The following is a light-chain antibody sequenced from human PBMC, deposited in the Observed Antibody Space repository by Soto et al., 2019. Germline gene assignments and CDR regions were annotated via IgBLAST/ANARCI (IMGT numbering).Light chain of an antibody. V-gene: IGLV2-8*01. CDR3: SSLGF. CDR2: EVS. Sequence: ETSSDVGGYNFVSWFQQHPGKAPKLMIYEVSQRPSGVPDRFSGSKSGNTASLTVSGHQAEDEADYYCSSLGFFGTGIKVTVV. J-gene: IGLJ1*01. CDR1: SSDVGGYNF.